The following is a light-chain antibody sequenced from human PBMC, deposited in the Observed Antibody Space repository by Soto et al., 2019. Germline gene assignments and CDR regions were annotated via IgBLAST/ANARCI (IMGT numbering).Light chain of an antibody. J-gene: IGKJ4*01. V-gene: IGKV3-11*01. CDR1: QSVSNY. CDR2: DAS. Sequence: EIVLTQSPATLSLSPGERATLSCRASQSVSNYLAWYQQKPGQAPRLLIYDASNRATGIPARFSGXXXXTXXXXTISSLEPEDFAVYYCQQRSNWLLTFGGGTKVEIK. CDR3: QQRSNWLLT.